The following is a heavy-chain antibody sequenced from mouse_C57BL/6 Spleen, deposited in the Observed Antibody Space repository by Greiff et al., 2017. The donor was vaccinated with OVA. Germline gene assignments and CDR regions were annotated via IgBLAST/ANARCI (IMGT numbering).Heavy chain of an antibody. CDR2: IDPSDSET. D-gene: IGHD1-1*01. V-gene: IGHV1-52*01. CDR3: ARGSSSYYFDY. Sequence: QVQLQQPGAELVRPGSSVKLSCKASGYTFTSYWMHWVKQRPIQGLEWIGNIDPSDSETHYNQKFKDKATLTVDKSSSTAYMQLSSLTSEDSAVYYCARGSSSYYFDYWGKGTTLTVSS. CDR1: GYTFTSYW. J-gene: IGHJ2*01.